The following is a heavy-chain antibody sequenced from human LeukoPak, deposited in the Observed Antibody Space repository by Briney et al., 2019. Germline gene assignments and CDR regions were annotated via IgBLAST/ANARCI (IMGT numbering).Heavy chain of an antibody. CDR1: GYTFTSYD. D-gene: IGHD2-8*01. CDR2: MNPNSGNT. Sequence: GASVKVSCKASGYTFTSYDINWVRQATGQGLEWMGWMNPNSGNTGYAQKFQGRVTITRNTSISTAYMELSSLRPEDTAVYYCARGSGYCTNGVCPARGYFDYWGQGTLVTVSS. V-gene: IGHV1-8*03. CDR3: ARGSGYCTNGVCPARGYFDY. J-gene: IGHJ4*02.